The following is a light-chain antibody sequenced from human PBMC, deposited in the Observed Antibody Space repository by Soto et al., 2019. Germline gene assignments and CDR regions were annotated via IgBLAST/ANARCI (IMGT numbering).Light chain of an antibody. J-gene: IGKJ3*01. V-gene: IGKV3-15*01. Sequence: EIVMTQSPATLSVSPGERATLSCRASQSISSNLAWYQQKPGQAPRLLIYGASTSATGIPATFSGSGSGTEFSLTISSLHSEDFAVYYCQQYNNWPFTFGPGTKVDIK. CDR1: QSISSN. CDR3: QQYNNWPFT. CDR2: GAS.